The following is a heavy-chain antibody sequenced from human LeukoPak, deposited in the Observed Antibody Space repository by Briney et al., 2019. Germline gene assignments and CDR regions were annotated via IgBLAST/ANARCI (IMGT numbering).Heavy chain of an antibody. V-gene: IGHV4-59*08. CDR1: GGSIKTYY. CDR2: MSYSGTS. Sequence: PSETLSLTCTVSGGSIKTYYWSWSRQSPGKGLEWIGSMSYSGTSNYIPSLKSRVSMTIDISKNQFSLRLTSVTAADTALYFGAAGSRPYYFYYMAVWGTGTTVTVSS. J-gene: IGHJ6*03. CDR3: AAGSRPYYFYYMAV.